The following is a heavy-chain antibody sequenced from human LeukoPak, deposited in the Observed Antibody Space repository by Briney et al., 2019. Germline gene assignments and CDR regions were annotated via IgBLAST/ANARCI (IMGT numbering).Heavy chain of an antibody. Sequence: ASVKVSCKASGDSLNTYAFNWVRQAPGQGLEWMGRVIPLLSIPHYAQKFQDRVTITAETSSNTSYLELRSLTSDDTAVYYCARAPHYSSSSGYNWFHPWGQGSLVTVSS. V-gene: IGHV1-69*04. D-gene: IGHD3-22*01. CDR3: ARAPHYSSSSGYNWFHP. J-gene: IGHJ5*02. CDR1: GDSLNTYA. CDR2: VIPLLSIP.